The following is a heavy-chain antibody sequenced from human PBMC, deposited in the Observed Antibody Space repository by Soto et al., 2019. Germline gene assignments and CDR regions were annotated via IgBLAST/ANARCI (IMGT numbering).Heavy chain of an antibody. V-gene: IGHV1-69*12. CDR2: IMPMIGET. D-gene: IGHD2-2*01. J-gene: IGHJ6*02. Sequence: QVQLVQSGAEVKKPGSSVKVSCRAPGGTFTSHTISWVRQAPGQGLQWMGGIMPMIGETNYARKFQGRLTMTANEYTTTAELEGRGLTSADTAVYCCAGECVPSSMCLPWTGYHYYGWDVGGEGTTVMVSS. CDR3: AGECVPSSMCLPWTGYHYYGWDV. CDR1: GGTFTSHT.